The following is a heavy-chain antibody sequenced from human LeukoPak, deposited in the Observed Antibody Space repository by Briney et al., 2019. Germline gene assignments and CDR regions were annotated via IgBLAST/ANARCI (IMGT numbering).Heavy chain of an antibody. CDR2: ISPYNGKT. J-gene: IGHJ4*02. CDR3: ARVAAVAGFFDY. V-gene: IGHV1-18*01. Sequence: ASVTVSCKASGYIFSNFFSSYGITWVRQAPGQGLEWMGWISPYNGKTKFAQKFQGIVTMTTETSTSTAYMELRRLRSDDTAVYYCARVAAVAGFFDYWGQGTLVTVSS. D-gene: IGHD6-19*01. CDR1: GYIFSNFFSSYG.